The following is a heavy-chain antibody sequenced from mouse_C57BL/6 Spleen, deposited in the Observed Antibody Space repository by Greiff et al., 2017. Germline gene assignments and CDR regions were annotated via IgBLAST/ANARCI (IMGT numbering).Heavy chain of an antibody. D-gene: IGHD1-1*01. CDR3: ARETVVRYFDV. Sequence: DVKLQESGPGLVKPSQSLSLTCSVTGYSITSGYYWNWIRQFPGNKLEWMGYISYDGSNNYNPSLKNRISITRDTSKNQFFLKLNSVTTEDTATYYCARETVVRYFDVWGTGTTVTVSS. CDR2: ISYDGSN. CDR1: GYSITSGYY. V-gene: IGHV3-6*01. J-gene: IGHJ1*03.